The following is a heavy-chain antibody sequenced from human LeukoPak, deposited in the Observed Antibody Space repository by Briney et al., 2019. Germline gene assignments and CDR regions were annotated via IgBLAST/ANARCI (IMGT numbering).Heavy chain of an antibody. J-gene: IGHJ4*02. CDR3: AKGGGPRGFDY. Sequence: PGGSLRLSCAGSGFTFSRYWMSWVRQAPGGGLAWVSCINTDGSIRNNADFVRGRFTISRDNTKNTVSLQMNSLRADDTAVYFCAKGGGPRGFDYWGQGALVTVSS. CDR2: INTDGSIR. V-gene: IGHV3-74*01. D-gene: IGHD3-10*01. CDR1: GFTFSRYW.